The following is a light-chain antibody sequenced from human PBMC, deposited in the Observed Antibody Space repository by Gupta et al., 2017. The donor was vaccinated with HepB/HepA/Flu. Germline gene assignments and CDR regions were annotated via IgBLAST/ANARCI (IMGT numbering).Light chain of an antibody. Sequence: QSVLTQPPSVSEAPGQRVTISCSGGNSNIGAGYGVNWYQQFPGTAPKLLIFGNSNRPSGVPDRFSGSKSRTSASLAIAGLQTEDEADYDGQSYDNSLSAGVFGGGTKVTVL. J-gene: IGLJ3*02. CDR2: GNS. CDR3: QSYDNSLSAGV. CDR1: NSNIGAGYG. V-gene: IGLV1-40*01.